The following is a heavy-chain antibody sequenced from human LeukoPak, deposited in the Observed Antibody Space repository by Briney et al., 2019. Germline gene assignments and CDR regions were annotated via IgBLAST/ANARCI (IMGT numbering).Heavy chain of an antibody. Sequence: SETLSLTCTVSDGSMSPYYWSWIRQFPGKGLEWIAYIFYNGNTKYNPSLWSRVTISIDTSRNQFSLNLNSVTAADTAVYYCARGGYYYLDVWGKGTTVTVSS. CDR1: DGSMSPYY. CDR2: IFYNGNT. V-gene: IGHV4-59*01. CDR3: ARGGYYYLDV. J-gene: IGHJ6*03.